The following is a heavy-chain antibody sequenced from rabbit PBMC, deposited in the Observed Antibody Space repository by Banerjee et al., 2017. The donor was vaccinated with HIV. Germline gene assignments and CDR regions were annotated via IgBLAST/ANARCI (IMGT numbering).Heavy chain of an antibody. CDR2: INSNTGNT. V-gene: IGHV1S45*01. Sequence: QEQLEESGGGLVQPEGSLTLTCKASGFDFSNNAMCWVRQAPGKGLEWIACINSNTGNTVYASWAKGPFTISKTSSTTVTLQMTSLTAADTATYFCARNLGDWRNLWGPGTLVTVS. CDR3: ARNLGDWRNL. CDR1: GFDFSNNA. J-gene: IGHJ4*01. D-gene: IGHD5-1*01.